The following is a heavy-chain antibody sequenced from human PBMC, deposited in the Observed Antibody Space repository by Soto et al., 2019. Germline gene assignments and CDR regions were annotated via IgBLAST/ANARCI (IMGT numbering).Heavy chain of an antibody. J-gene: IGHJ5*02. D-gene: IGHD3-9*01. Sequence: SETLSLTCAVYGGSFSGYYWSWIRQPPGKGLEWIGEINHSGSTNYNPSLKSRVTISVDTSKNQFSLKLSSVTAADTAVHYCARAYYDILTGYPKTNWFDPWGQGTLVTVSS. CDR3: ARAYYDILTGYPKTNWFDP. CDR1: GGSFSGYY. V-gene: IGHV4-34*01. CDR2: INHSGST.